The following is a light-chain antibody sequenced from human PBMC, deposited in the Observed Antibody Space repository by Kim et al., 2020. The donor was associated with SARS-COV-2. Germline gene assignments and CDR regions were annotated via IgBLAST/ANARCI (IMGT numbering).Light chain of an antibody. V-gene: IGKV3-20*01. J-gene: IGKJ1*01. Sequence: EIVLTQSPGTLSLSPGERATLSCRASQRISSNYLAWYHQKPGQAPRLLIYAASSRATGIPDRFSGSGTGTYFTLTISRLEHEDFAVYYCQQYGTSFWTFGQGTKVDIK. CDR1: QRISSNY. CDR2: AAS. CDR3: QQYGTSFWT.